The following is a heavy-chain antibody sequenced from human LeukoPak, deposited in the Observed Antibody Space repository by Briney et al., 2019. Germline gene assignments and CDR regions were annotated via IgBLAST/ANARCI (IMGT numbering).Heavy chain of an antibody. CDR3: AKDGGLWVSAHWGDS. V-gene: IGHV3-23*01. CDR1: GLMFSSNW. Sequence: GGSLRLSCAASGLMFSSNWMSWVRLAPGKGLEWVSTITTSDGNTYYADSVKGPFTVSRDNSKNTLFLQMNSLRAEDTAVYYCAKDGGLWVSAHWGDSWGRGTLVTVSS. J-gene: IGHJ4*02. D-gene: IGHD7-27*01. CDR2: ITTSDGNT.